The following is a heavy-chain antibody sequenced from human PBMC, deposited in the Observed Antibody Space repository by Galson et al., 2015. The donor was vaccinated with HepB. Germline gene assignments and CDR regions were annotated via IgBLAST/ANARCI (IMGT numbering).Heavy chain of an antibody. CDR3: ARVKVPAAIAPANLAY. D-gene: IGHD2-2*01. CDR2: ISGTGGST. CDR1: GLTFSNYA. J-gene: IGHJ4*02. Sequence: SLRLSCAASGLTFSNYAMTWVRQAPGKGLEWVSGISGTGGSTYYADSVKGRFTISRDNLRNTLWLQMNSLRAEDTAVYYCARVKVPAAIAPANLAYWGQGTLVTVSS. V-gene: IGHV3-23*01.